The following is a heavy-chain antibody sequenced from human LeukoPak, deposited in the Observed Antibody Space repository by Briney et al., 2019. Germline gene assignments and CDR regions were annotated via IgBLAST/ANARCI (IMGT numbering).Heavy chain of an antibody. D-gene: IGHD3-10*01. CDR2: IHYTGST. V-gene: IGHV4-59*12. Sequence: SETLSLTCTVSGGSLSGYYWSWIRHPPGKGLERIGHIHYTGSTKYNPSLKSRVTISVGTTKNQVSLKVNSVTAADTAVYYCARGGDIYGMDVWGQGTTVTVSS. J-gene: IGHJ6*02. CDR3: ARGGDIYGMDV. CDR1: GGSLSGYY.